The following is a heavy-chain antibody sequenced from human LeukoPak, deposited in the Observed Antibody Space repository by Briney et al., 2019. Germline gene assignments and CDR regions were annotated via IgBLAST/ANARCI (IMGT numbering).Heavy chain of an antibody. CDR2: INGDGSST. Sequence: PGGSLRLSCAASGFTFSSYWMHWVRQGPGKGLLWVSRINGDGSSTSYADSVEGRFTISRDNAKNTLYLQMNSLRAEDTAVYFCSRDREQQPTFDYWGLGTLVTVSS. J-gene: IGHJ4*02. CDR1: GFTFSSYW. D-gene: IGHD6-13*01. V-gene: IGHV3-74*01. CDR3: SRDREQQPTFDY.